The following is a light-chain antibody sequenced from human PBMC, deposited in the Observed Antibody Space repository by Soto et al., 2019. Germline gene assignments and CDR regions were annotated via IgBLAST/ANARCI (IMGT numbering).Light chain of an antibody. V-gene: IGLV2-18*01. Sequence: QSALTQPPSVSGSPGQSVTISCTGTSTDFVGYNRVSWYQQPPGTAPKLMIYEVSKRPSGVPDRFSGSKSGNTASLTISGLQAADEAAYYCSLYTTENAYVFGNGTKVTV. CDR1: STDFVGYNR. CDR2: EVS. J-gene: IGLJ1*01. CDR3: SLYTTENAYV.